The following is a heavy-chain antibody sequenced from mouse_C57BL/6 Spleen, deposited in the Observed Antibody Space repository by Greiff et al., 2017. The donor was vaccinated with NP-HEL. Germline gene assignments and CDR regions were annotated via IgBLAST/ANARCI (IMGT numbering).Heavy chain of an antibody. D-gene: IGHD1-1*01. Sequence: EVKVVESGGGLVKPGGSLKLSCAASGFTFSSYAMSWVRQTPEKRLEWVATISDGGSYTYYPDNVKGRFTISRDNAKNNLYLQMSHLKSEDRAMYYCARDRITTPFAYWGQGTLVTVSA. CDR3: ARDRITTPFAY. J-gene: IGHJ3*01. CDR2: ISDGGSYT. CDR1: GFTFSSYA. V-gene: IGHV5-4*01.